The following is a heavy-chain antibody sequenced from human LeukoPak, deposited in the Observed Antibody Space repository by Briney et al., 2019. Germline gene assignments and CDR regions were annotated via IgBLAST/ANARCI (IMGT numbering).Heavy chain of an antibody. CDR1: GFTFSNAW. V-gene: IGHV3-15*01. D-gene: IGHD2-15*01. Sequence: GGSLILSCAASGFTFSNAWMSWVRQAPGKGLEWVGRIKTKTDGGTTDYAAPVKGRFTISRDDSKTTLYLQMNSLKTEDTAVYYCTTPAGFHLVYWGQGTLVTVSS. CDR2: IKTKTDGGTT. CDR3: TTPAGFHLVY. J-gene: IGHJ4*02.